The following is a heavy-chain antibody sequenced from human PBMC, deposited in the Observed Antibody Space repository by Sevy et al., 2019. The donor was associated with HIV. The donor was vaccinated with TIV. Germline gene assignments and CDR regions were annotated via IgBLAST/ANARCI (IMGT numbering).Heavy chain of an antibody. CDR3: ARGSSPLGGNPD. Sequence: GGSLRLSCAASGLTFSDYWMHWVRQAPGKGLVWVSRISRDGTNTDYADSVKGRFSISRDNAKNTLYLQINTLRAEDTAVYYCARGSSPLGGNPDWGQGTLVTVSS. D-gene: IGHD2-15*01. J-gene: IGHJ4*02. V-gene: IGHV3-74*01. CDR2: ISRDGTNT. CDR1: GLTFSDYW.